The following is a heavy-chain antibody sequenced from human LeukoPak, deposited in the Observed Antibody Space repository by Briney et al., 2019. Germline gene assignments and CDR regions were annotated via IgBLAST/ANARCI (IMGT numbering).Heavy chain of an antibody. J-gene: IGHJ4*02. D-gene: IGHD5-18*01. CDR1: GGSISSGGYS. V-gene: IGHV4-30-2*03. CDR3: ARRGTKIQLWLGVGEYYFDY. Sequence: SSETLSLTCAVSGGSISSGGYSWSWIRQPPGKGLEWIGSIYYSGSTYYNPSLKSRVTISVDTSKNQFSLELSSVTAADTAVYYCARRGTKIQLWLGVGEYYFDYWGQGTLVTVSS. CDR2: IYYSGST.